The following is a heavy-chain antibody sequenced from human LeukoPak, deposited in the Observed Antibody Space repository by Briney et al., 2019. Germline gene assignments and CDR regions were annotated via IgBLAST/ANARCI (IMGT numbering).Heavy chain of an antibody. CDR2: IYYSGST. J-gene: IGHJ3*02. Sequence: SETLSLTCTVSAGSISSYYWSWIRQPPGKGLEWIGYIYYSGSTNYNPSLKSRVIISVDTSKNQISLKLSSVTAADTAVYYCARDLFGYSSGWNNAFDIWGQGTMVTVSS. D-gene: IGHD6-19*01. V-gene: IGHV4-59*01. CDR1: AGSISSYY. CDR3: ARDLFGYSSGWNNAFDI.